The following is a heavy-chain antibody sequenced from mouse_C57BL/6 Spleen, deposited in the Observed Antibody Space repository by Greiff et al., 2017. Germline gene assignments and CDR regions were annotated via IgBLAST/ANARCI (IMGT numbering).Heavy chain of an antibody. CDR2: ISSGGDYI. J-gene: IGHJ4*01. D-gene: IGHD2-5*01. Sequence: EVMLVESGEGLVKPGGSLKLSCAASGFTFSSYAMSWVRQTPEKRLAWVAYISSGGDYISYAATVKGRFTISRDNARNTLYLQMSSLKSEDTAMYYCTREHYSNYGAMDYWGQGTSVTVSS. CDR3: TREHYSNYGAMDY. V-gene: IGHV5-9-1*02. CDR1: GFTFSSYA.